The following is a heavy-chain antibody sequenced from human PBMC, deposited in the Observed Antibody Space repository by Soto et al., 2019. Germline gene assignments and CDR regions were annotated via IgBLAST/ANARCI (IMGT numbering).Heavy chain of an antibody. V-gene: IGHV3-30*03. CDR2: ISYDGSNE. D-gene: IGHD6-19*01. Sequence: QVQLVESGGGVVQPGRSLRLSCAASGFTFSSYGMHWVRQAPGKGLEWVAVISYDGSNEYYADSVKGRFTISRDNSKNTLYLQMNSLRPEDTAVYYCASTMYSSAWYNYFAYWGQGALVTVSS. J-gene: IGHJ4*02. CDR3: ASTMYSSAWYNYFAY. CDR1: GFTFSSYG.